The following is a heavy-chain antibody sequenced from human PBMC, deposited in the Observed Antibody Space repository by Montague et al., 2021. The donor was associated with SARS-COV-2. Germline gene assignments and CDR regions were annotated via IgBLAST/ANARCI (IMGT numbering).Heavy chain of an antibody. V-gene: IGHV3-43*01. D-gene: IGHD4-17*01. CDR1: GFTFDDYT. CDR3: AKDINRLGYGDYLFDY. Sequence: SLRLSCAASGFTFDDYTMHWVRQAPGKDLEWVSLISWDGGITEYADPVKGRFTISRDNSKNSLYLQMNSLRTEDTALYYCAKDINRLGYGDYLFDYWGQGTLVTVSS. J-gene: IGHJ4*02. CDR2: ISWDGGIT.